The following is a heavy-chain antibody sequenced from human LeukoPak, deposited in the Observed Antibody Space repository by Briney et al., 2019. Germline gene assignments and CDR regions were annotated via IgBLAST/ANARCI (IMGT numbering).Heavy chain of an antibody. CDR1: GFTFSSYI. CDR3: ANWDSGSYSFDY. CDR2: ISSGSNYI. Sequence: RGSLRLSCAASGFTFSSYIMNWVRQAAGKGLEWVSSISSGSNYIYYADSVKGRFTISRDDAKNSLYLQMNSLRAEDTAVYYCANWDSGSYSFDYWGQGTLVTVSS. J-gene: IGHJ4*02. D-gene: IGHD1-26*01. V-gene: IGHV3-21*01.